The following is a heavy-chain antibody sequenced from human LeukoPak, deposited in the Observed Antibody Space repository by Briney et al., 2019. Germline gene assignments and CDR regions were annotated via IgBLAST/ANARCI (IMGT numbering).Heavy chain of an antibody. CDR2: LYNTGNT. J-gene: IGHJ4*02. CDR3: ARLTPAAGRLYFVD. V-gene: IGHV3-53*01. D-gene: IGHD6-13*01. Sequence: PGGSLRLSCAASGFTVNSNYLSWVRQAPGKGLEWVSTLYNTGNTYYANSVKGRFSISRDNSKNTLFPQMNSLRAEDTAVYYCARLTPAAGRLYFVDWGPGTLVTVSS. CDR1: GFTVNSNY.